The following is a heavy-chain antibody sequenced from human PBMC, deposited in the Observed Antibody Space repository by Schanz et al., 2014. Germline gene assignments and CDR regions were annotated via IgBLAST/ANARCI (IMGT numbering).Heavy chain of an antibody. Sequence: DVQLLESGGGLVQPGGSLRLSCAASGFTFNSYAMTWVRQAPGKGLEWVSSISSSSSYIYYADSVKGRFTISRDNAKNSLYLQMNSLKTEDTAMYYCARRASCSRIGWPFDSWGQGTLVTVSS. CDR3: ARRASCSRIGWPFDS. J-gene: IGHJ4*02. CDR1: GFTFNSYA. V-gene: IGHV3-21*04. CDR2: ISSSSSYI. D-gene: IGHD2-2*01.